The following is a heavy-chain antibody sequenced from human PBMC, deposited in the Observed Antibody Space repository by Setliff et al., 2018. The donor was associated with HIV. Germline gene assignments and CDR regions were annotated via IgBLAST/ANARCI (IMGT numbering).Heavy chain of an antibody. D-gene: IGHD3-10*01. CDR2: ISNSGST. CDR3: ARVPSGLWFGKWGN. V-gene: IGHV4-31*03. CDR1: GGSISSGGHY. Sequence: PSETLSLTCSVSGGSISSGGHYWNWIRQHPGRGLEWIGYISNSGSTYYNPSHKGRPTISVDPSKNHFSLNLTSVTAADTAVYYCARVPSGLWFGKWGNWGQGTLVTVSS. J-gene: IGHJ4*02.